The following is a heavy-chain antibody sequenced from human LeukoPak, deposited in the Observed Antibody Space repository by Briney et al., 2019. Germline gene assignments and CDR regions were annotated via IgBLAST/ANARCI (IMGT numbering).Heavy chain of an antibody. J-gene: IGHJ4*02. CDR2: ISGSGGST. CDR1: GFTFSSYA. Sequence: GGSLRLSCAASGFTFSSYAMSWVRQAPGKRLKWVSAISGSGGSTYYADSVKGRFTISRDNSKNTLYLQMNSLRADDTAVYYCAKESGYDVDFDYWGQGTLVTVSS. CDR3: AKESGYDVDFDY. V-gene: IGHV3-23*01. D-gene: IGHD5-12*01.